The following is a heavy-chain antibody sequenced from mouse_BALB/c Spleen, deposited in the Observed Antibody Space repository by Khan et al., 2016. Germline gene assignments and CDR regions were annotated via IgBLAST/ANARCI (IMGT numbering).Heavy chain of an antibody. D-gene: IGHD2-12*01. J-gene: IGHJ3*01. CDR3: TTTFAY. Sequence: EVKLEESGGGLVQPGGSMKLSCVASGFTFSSYWMSWVHQSPEKGLEWVAEIRLKSDNYATHYAESVKGKFTISRDDSKSRLYLQMNSLRAEDTGIYYCTTTFAYWGQGTLVTVSA. CDR1: GFTFSSYW. V-gene: IGHV6-6*02. CDR2: IRLKSDNYAT.